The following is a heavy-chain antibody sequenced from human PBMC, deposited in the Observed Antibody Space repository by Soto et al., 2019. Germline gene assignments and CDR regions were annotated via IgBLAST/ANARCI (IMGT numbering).Heavy chain of an antibody. J-gene: IGHJ4*02. CDR2: INPDGNVG. CDR3: AGWGGHDYNS. V-gene: IGHV3-7*03. D-gene: IGHD4-4*01. CDR1: GFTFSTYW. Sequence: EVQLLGSGGGLVQPGGSLRLSCVGSGFTFSTYWMNWVRQAPGKGLEWVANINPDGNVGTYVDSVRGRFTTSRDNAKNPLSLHMNSLRADDTAVYFCAGWGGHDYNSWGQGIMVTVSS.